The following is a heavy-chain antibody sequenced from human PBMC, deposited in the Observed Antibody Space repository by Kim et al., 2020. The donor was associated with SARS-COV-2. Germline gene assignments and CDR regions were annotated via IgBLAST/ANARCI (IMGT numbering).Heavy chain of an antibody. D-gene: IGHD2-2*01. CDR2: ISSSSSYI. Sequence: GGSLRLSCAASGFTFSSYSMNWVRQAPGKGLEWVSSISSSSSYIYYADSVKGRFTISRDNAKNSLYLQMNSLRAEDTAVYYCAVVPAANYYYYGMDIWGQGTTVTVSS. J-gene: IGHJ6*02. CDR3: AVVPAANYYYYGMDI. V-gene: IGHV3-21*01. CDR1: GFTFSSYS.